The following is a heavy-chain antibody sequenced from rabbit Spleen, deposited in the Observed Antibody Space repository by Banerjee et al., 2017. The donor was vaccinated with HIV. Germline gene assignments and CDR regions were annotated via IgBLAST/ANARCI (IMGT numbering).Heavy chain of an antibody. CDR2: INIITNRA. Sequence: QQQVVESGGGLVKPGASLTLSCKASGLDFSVGDVMCWVRQAPGKGLEWIGCINIITNRAVYANWASGRFTFSKTSSTTVTLQMTSLTAADTATYFCARDLAGIIGWNYGLLGPGTLVTVS. CDR1: GLDFSVGDV. D-gene: IGHD4-1*01. J-gene: IGHJ4*01. CDR3: ARDLAGIIGWNYGL. V-gene: IGHV1S45*01.